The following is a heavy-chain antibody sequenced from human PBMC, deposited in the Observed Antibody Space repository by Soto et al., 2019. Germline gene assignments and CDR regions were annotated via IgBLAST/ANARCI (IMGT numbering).Heavy chain of an antibody. CDR2: IYYSGST. D-gene: IGHD2-15*01. CDR3: AIAPEGVVVAPSHPLDV. CDR1: GGSISSGGYY. V-gene: IGHV4-31*03. J-gene: IGHJ6*04. Sequence: SETLSLTCTVSGGSISSGGYYWSWIRQHPGKGLEWIGYIYYSGSTYYNPSLKSRVTISVDTSKNQFSLKLSSVTAADTAVYYCAIAPEGVVVAPSHPLDVWGKGTTVTVSS.